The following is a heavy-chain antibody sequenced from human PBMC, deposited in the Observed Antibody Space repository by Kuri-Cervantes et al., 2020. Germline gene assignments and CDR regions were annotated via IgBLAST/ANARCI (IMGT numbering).Heavy chain of an antibody. CDR1: GFTFDDYA. D-gene: IGHD6-6*01. J-gene: IGHJ6*03. V-gene: IGHV3-9*01. Sequence: SLKISCAASGFTFDDYAMHWVRQAPGKGLEWASGISWNSGSIGYADSVKGRFTISRDNAKNTLYLQMNSLKTEDTAVYYCTRQEVDRHSSSSDRLTVNLRIYYYYYYCMDVWGKGTTVTVSS. CDR3: TRQEVDRHSSSSDRLTVNLRIYYYYYYCMDV. CDR2: ISWNSGSI.